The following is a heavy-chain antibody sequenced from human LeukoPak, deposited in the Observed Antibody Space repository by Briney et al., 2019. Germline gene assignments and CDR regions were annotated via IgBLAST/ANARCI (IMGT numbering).Heavy chain of an antibody. V-gene: IGHV3-30*18. J-gene: IGHJ4*02. Sequence: PGRSLRLSCAASGFTFSSYGMHWVRQAPGKGLEWVAVISYDGSNKYYADSVKGRFTISRDNSKNTLYLQMNSLRAEDTAVYYCAKSGPYSGSYHDYWGQRTLVTVSS. CDR2: ISYDGSNK. CDR3: AKSGPYSGSYHDY. D-gene: IGHD1-26*01. CDR1: GFTFSSYG.